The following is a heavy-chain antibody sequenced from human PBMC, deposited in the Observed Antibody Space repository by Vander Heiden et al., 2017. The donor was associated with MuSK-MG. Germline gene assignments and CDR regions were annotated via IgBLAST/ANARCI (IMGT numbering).Heavy chain of an antibody. J-gene: IGHJ6*02. CDR1: GGSISSSSYY. CDR3: ARDFREYYDFWSGYPYYYYGMDV. Sequence: QLQLQESGPGLVKPSETLSLTCTVSGGSISSSSYYWGWIRQPPGKGLEWIGSIYYSGSNYYNPSLKSRVTISVDTSKNQFSLKLSSVTAADTAVYYCARDFREYYDFWSGYPYYYYGMDVWGQGTTVTVSS. V-gene: IGHV4-39*07. D-gene: IGHD3-3*01. CDR2: IYYSGSN.